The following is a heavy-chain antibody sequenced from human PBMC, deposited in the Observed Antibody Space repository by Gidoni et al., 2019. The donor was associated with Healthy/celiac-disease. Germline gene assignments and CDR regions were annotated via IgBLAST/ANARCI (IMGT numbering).Heavy chain of an antibody. Sequence: QEQLVVSGGGVVNPGRSLTRSRAAPGCTFSSYGMHWVRQAPGKGLELGEVISYDGSNKYYADSVEGRFTISRDNSKNTLYLQMNSLRAEDTAVYYCAKDKTGYPYYYGMDVWDQGTTVTVSS. CDR1: GCTFSSYG. V-gene: IGHV3-30*18. CDR2: ISYDGSNK. CDR3: AKDKTGYPYYYGMDV. J-gene: IGHJ6*02. D-gene: IGHD3-9*01.